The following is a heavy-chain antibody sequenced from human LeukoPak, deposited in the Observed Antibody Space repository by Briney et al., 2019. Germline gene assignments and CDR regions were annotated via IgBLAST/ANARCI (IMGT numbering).Heavy chain of an antibody. CDR2: IYYSGST. J-gene: IGHJ4*02. CDR3: ARGSYTYGFREAYDFDF. CDR1: GGSISSSNNY. D-gene: IGHD5-18*01. Sequence: SETLSLTCTVSGGSISSSNNYWGWIRQPPGKGLEWIGTIYYSGSTYYNPSLKSRVTISIDTSKKQFSLKLRSVTAADTAVYYCARGSYTYGFREAYDFDFWGQGTLVTVSS. V-gene: IGHV4-39*07.